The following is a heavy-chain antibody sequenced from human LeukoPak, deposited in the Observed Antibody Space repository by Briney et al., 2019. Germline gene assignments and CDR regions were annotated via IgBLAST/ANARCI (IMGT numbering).Heavy chain of an antibody. J-gene: IGHJ4*02. CDR1: GSSFTSYW. V-gene: IGHV5-51*01. CDR3: ARGAKYYYDSSGYYVDY. D-gene: IGHD3-22*01. Sequence: GESLKISCKGSGSSFTSYWIGWVRQMPGKGLEWMRIIYPGDSDTRYSPSFQGQVTISADKSISTAYLQWSSLKASDTAMYYCARGAKYYYDSSGYYVDYWGQGTLVTVSS. CDR2: IYPGDSDT.